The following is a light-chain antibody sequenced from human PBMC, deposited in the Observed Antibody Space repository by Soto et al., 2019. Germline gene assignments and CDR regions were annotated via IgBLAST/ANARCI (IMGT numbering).Light chain of an antibody. V-gene: IGKV3-15*01. J-gene: IGKJ4*01. Sequence: EILMTQSPATLSVSPGERATLSCRASQSVNTNFAWYQQKPGQAPRLLIYGASTRATAIPARFTATGSGTEFTLTISSLQSEDFAVYYCQQYNNWPLTFGGGTKVDIK. CDR3: QQYNNWPLT. CDR1: QSVNTN. CDR2: GAS.